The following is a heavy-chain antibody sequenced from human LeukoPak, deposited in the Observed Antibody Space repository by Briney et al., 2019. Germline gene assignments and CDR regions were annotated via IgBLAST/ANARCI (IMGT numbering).Heavy chain of an antibody. CDR1: GGPISSSPYY. Sequence: PSETLSLTCTVSGGPISSSPYYWGWIRQPPGKGLEWIGSISYSGSTFYNPSLKSRLTISVDTSKSQFSLKLSSLTAADTAVFYCARLSPYLGSGSSAFPDDFWGQGTLVTVSS. CDR2: ISYSGST. J-gene: IGHJ4*02. D-gene: IGHD3-10*01. V-gene: IGHV4-39*01. CDR3: ARLSPYLGSGSSAFPDDF.